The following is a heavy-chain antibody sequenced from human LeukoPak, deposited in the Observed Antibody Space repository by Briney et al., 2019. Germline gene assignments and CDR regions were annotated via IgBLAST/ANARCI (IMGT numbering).Heavy chain of an antibody. D-gene: IGHD1/OR15-1a*01. CDR2: FDPEDGET. CDR1: GYTLTELS. Sequence: ASVKVSCKVSGYTLTELSMHWMRQAPGKGLEWMGRFDPEDGETIYAQKFQGRVTLTEDTSTDTAYMELSSLRSEDTVVYFCATTGTVVDAFDIWGQGTMVTVSS. CDR3: ATTGTVVDAFDI. V-gene: IGHV1-24*01. J-gene: IGHJ3*02.